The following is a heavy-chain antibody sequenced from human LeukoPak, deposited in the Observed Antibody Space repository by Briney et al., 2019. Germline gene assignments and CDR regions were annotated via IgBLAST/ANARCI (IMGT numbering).Heavy chain of an antibody. D-gene: IGHD2-15*01. CDR1: GDSINTGTYY. CDR2: IYSSGST. CDR3: ARGVPLIVVGWFDP. J-gene: IGHJ5*02. Sequence: SQTLSLTCTVSGDSINTGTYYWSWIRQPAGKGLEWIGHIYSSGSTNYNPSLKSRVTISVDTSKNQFSLKLSSVTAADTAVYYCARGVPLIVVGWFDPWGQGTLVTVSS. V-gene: IGHV4-61*09.